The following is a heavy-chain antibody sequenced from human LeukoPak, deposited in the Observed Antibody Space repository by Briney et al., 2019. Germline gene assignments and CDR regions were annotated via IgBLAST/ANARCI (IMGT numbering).Heavy chain of an antibody. V-gene: IGHV1-18*01. D-gene: IGHD2-2*02. CDR3: ARSEVVPAAISYFDY. CDR2: ISAYNGNT. J-gene: IGHJ4*02. CDR1: GYTFTSYG. Sequence: ASVKVSCKASGYTFTSYGISWVRQAPGQGLERLGWISAYNGNTNYAQKLQGRVTMTTDTSTSTAYMELRSLRSDDTAVYYCARSEVVPAAISYFDYWGQGTLVTVSS.